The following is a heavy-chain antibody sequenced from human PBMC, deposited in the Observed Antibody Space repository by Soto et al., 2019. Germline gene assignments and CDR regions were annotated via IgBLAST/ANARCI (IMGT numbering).Heavy chain of an antibody. CDR2: IWYDGSNK. CDR1: GFTFSSYG. J-gene: IGHJ4*02. D-gene: IGHD3-10*01. Sequence: QVQLVESGGGVVQPGRSLRLSCAASGFTFSSYGMHWVRQAPGKGLEWVAVIWYDGSNKYYADSVKGRFTISRDNSKNTLYLQMNSLRAEDTGVYYCARDVGEWEAFDYWGQGTLVTVSS. V-gene: IGHV3-33*01. CDR3: ARDVGEWEAFDY.